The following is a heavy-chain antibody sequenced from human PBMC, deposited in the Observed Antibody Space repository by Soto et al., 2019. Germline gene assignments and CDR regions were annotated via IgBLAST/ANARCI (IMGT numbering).Heavy chain of an antibody. CDR2: ISAYNGNT. Sequence: QVQLVQSGAEVKKPGASVKVSCKASGYTFTSYGISWVRQAPGQGLEWMGWISAYNGNTNYAQKLQGRATMTTDTYTRTAYMELRSMRSDDTDVYYCARDGAIYCSSTSGYTPYYYGMDVWGQGTTVTVSS. V-gene: IGHV1-18*01. D-gene: IGHD2-2*02. J-gene: IGHJ6*02. CDR3: ARDGAIYCSSTSGYTPYYYGMDV. CDR1: GYTFTSYG.